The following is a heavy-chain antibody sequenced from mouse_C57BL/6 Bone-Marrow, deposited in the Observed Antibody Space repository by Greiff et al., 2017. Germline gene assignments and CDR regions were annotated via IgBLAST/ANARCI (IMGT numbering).Heavy chain of an antibody. CDR1: GFTFTDHY. D-gene: IGHD1-1*01. Sequence: EVKLVESGGGLVQPGGSLSLSCAVSGFTFTDHYMSWVRQPPGKALEWLGFIRHKANGYTTEYSASVKGRFTTSRDTSQSILYLQMNALRAEDGATYYCGRCHYYCGSCDWYFDVWGTGTTVTVSS. CDR2: IRHKANGYTT. V-gene: IGHV7-3*01. CDR3: GRCHYYCGSCDWYFDV. J-gene: IGHJ1*03.